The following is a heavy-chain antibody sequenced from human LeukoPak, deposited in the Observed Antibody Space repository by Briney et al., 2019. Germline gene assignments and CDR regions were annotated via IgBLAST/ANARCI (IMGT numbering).Heavy chain of an antibody. CDR2: ISAYNGNT. V-gene: IGHV1-18*03. J-gene: IGHJ4*02. Sequence: ASVKVSCKASGYTFTSYGISWVRQAPGQGLEWMGWISAYNGNTNYAQKLQGRVTMTTDTSTSTAYMELSRLRSEDMAVYYCARDKLGSGWDDYWGQGTLVTVSS. CDR1: GYTFTSYG. D-gene: IGHD6-19*01. CDR3: ARDKLGSGWDDY.